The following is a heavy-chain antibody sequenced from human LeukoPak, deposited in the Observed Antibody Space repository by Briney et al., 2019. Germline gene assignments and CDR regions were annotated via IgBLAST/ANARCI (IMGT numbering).Heavy chain of an antibody. CDR2: INPNSGGT. CDR1: RYTFTGYY. CDR3: ARTYYYGSGSYCGYDY. Sequence: ASVKVSCKASRYTFTGYYMHWVRQAPGQGLEWMGWINPNSGGTNNAQKFQGRVTMTRDTSISTAYMELSRLRSDDTAVYYCARTYYYGSGSYCGYDYWGQGTLVTVSS. J-gene: IGHJ4*02. D-gene: IGHD3-10*01. V-gene: IGHV1-2*02.